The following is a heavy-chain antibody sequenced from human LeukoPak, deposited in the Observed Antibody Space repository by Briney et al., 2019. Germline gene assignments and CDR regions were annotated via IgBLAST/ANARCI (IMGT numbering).Heavy chain of an antibody. V-gene: IGHV4-59*01. D-gene: IGHD3-10*01. CDR3: ARGGDLDYFDY. Sequence: SETLSLTCTVSGGSISSYYWSWLRQPPGKGLEWIGYIYYSGSTNYNPSLKSRVTISVDTSKNQFSLKLSSVTAADTAVYYCARGGDLDYFDYWGQGTLVTVSS. CDR1: GGSISSYY. J-gene: IGHJ4*02. CDR2: IYYSGST.